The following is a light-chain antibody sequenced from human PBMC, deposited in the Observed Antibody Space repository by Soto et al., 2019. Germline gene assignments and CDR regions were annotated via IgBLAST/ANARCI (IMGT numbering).Light chain of an antibody. CDR2: EVS. CDR1: SNDVGAYNF. CDR3: SSLTSSSTYV. Sequence: QSVLTQPASVSGSPGQAITISCTGTSNDVGAYNFVSWFQQHPGTAPKLIIFEVSNRPSGVSNRFSGSKSGNTASLTISGLQADDEGDYYCSSLTSSSTYVFGTGTKVTVL. J-gene: IGLJ1*01. V-gene: IGLV2-14*01.